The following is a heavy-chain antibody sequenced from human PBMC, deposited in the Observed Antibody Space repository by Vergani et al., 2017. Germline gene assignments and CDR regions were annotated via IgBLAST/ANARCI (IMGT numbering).Heavy chain of an antibody. CDR2: INHSGST. D-gene: IGHD5-12*01. CDR3: ARGSGYDSSANFDY. J-gene: IGHJ4*02. CDR1: GGSISSSSYY. V-gene: IGHV4-39*07. Sequence: QLQLQESGPGLVKPSETLSLTCTVSGGSISSSSYYWGWIRQPPGKGLEWIGEINHSGSTNYNPSLKSRVTISVDTSKNQFSLKLSSVTAADTAVYYCARGSGYDSSANFDYWGQGTLVTVSS.